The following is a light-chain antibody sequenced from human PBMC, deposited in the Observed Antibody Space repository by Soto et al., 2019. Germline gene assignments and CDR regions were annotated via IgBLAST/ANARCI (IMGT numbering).Light chain of an antibody. V-gene: IGKV4-1*01. CDR3: QQYYSLPRT. J-gene: IGKJ1*01. CDR2: WAS. Sequence: DIVMTQSPDSLAVSLGERATINCKSSQSVLYSTTNKNYLSWYQQKPGQPPKLLIYWASTRESGVPDRFSGSGSVTDFSLTISSLQAEDVAVYYCQQYYSLPRTFGQGTKVEI. CDR1: QSVLYSTTNKNY.